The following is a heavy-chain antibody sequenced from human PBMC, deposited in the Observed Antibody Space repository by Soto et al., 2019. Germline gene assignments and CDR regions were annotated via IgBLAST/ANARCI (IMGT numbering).Heavy chain of an antibody. V-gene: IGHV3-23*01. D-gene: IGHD1-26*01. Sequence: VSLRLSCAASGFTFSNHGMSWVRQAPGKGLEWVSALPEIGTNTYYADSVKGRFTISRDNSKNTLFLQINNLRAGDTAVYYCAKKSGVGATWYFDYWGQGTLVTVSS. CDR3: AKKSGVGATWYFDY. CDR2: LPEIGTNT. J-gene: IGHJ4*02. CDR1: GFTFSNHG.